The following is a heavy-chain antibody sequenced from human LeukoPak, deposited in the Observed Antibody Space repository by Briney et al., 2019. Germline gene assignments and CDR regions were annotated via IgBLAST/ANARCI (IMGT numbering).Heavy chain of an antibody. V-gene: IGHV4-59*01. CDR3: ARGQALYYDILTGYPLFDY. D-gene: IGHD3-9*01. CDR1: GGSISSYY. CDR2: IYYSGST. Sequence: PSETLSLTCTVSGGSISSYYWSWIRQPPGKGLEWIGYIYYSGSTNYNPSLKSRVTTSVDTSKNQFSLKLSSVTAADTAVYYCARGQALYYDILTGYPLFDYWGQGTLVTVSS. J-gene: IGHJ4*02.